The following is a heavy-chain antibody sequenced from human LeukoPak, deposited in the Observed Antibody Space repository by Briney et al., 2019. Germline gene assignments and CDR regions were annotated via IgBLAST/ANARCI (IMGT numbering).Heavy chain of an antibody. D-gene: IGHD2-2*01. Sequence: KPGGSLRLSCAASGFTFSDYYMSWIRQAPGKGLEWVSYISSSGSTIYYADSVKGRSTISRDNAKNSLYLQMNSLRAEDTAVYYCARPRGCGSSRCNNFDYWGQGTLVTVSS. CDR3: ARPRGCGSSRCNNFDY. V-gene: IGHV3-11*04. J-gene: IGHJ4*02. CDR1: GFTFSDYY. CDR2: ISSSGSTI.